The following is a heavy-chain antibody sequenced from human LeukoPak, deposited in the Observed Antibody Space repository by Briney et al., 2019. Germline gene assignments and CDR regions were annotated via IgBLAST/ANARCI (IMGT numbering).Heavy chain of an antibody. D-gene: IGHD3-22*01. CDR2: IYYSGSA. CDR3: ARGYYYDSSGYYNY. CDR1: GGSLSPYY. Sequence: PSETLSLTCTVSGGSLSPYYWGWIRQPPGKGLEWIGSIYYSGSAYYNPSLKSRVTISVDTSKNQFSLKLSSVTAADTAVYYCARGYYYDSSGYYNYWGQGTLVTVSS. V-gene: IGHV4-39*07. J-gene: IGHJ4*02.